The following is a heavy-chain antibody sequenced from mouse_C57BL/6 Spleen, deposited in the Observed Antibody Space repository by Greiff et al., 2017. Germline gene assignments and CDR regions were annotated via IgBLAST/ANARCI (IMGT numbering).Heavy chain of an antibody. V-gene: IGHV6-6*01. CDR2: IRNKANNHAT. J-gene: IGHJ3*01. CDR3: TLIYDGYHGGFAY. D-gene: IGHD2-3*01. CDR1: GFTFSDAW. Sequence: EVQRVESGGGLVQPGGSMKLSCAASGFTFSDAWMDWVRQSPEKGLEWVAEIRNKANNHATYYAESVKGRFTISRDDSKSSVYLQMNSLRAEDTGIYYCTLIYDGYHGGFAYWGQGTLVTVSA.